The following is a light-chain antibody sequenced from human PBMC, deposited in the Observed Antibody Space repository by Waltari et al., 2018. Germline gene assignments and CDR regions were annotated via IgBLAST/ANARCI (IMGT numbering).Light chain of an antibody. V-gene: IGKV4-1*01. J-gene: IGKJ4*01. CDR1: QSLISTSNNKNS. CDR3: QQYYTMPVT. Sequence: DIVMTQSPESLAVSLGERATINCKSRQSLISTSNNKNSLAWYQVKLGQPPKLLFYWSFTRQSGVPDRFSGSGSGTDFTLTISSLQAEDVAIYYCQQYYTMPVTFGGGTKVEIK. CDR2: WSF.